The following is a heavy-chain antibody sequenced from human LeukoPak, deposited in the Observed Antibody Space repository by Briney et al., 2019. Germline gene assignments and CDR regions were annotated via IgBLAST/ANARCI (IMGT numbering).Heavy chain of an antibody. CDR2: INQSGST. D-gene: IGHD3-3*01. J-gene: IGHJ5*02. CDR1: GGSFRGYS. CDR3: ARATYYDCWSGYYAVPGKPNWFDP. Sequence: PSQTLSLTRAVYGGSFRGYSWRWIRQPPRKGLEWIGEINQSGSTNYNPSLKSRVAISVDASKNQFSLKLSSLAAADTAVYYCARATYYDCWSGYYAVPGKPNWFDPWGQGTLVTVSS. V-gene: IGHV4-34*01.